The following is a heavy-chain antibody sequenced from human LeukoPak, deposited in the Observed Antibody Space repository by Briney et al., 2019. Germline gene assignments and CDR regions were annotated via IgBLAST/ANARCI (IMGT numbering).Heavy chain of an antibody. Sequence: SETLSLTCTVSGYSISSGYYWGWIRQPPGEGLEWIGSIYHSGSTYYNPSLKSRVTISVDTSKNQFSLKLSSVTAADTAVYYFARDPSYYGSGSSLWGQGTLVTVSS. D-gene: IGHD3-10*01. V-gene: IGHV4-38-2*02. CDR1: GYSISSGYY. J-gene: IGHJ4*02. CDR2: IYHSGST. CDR3: ARDPSYYGSGSSL.